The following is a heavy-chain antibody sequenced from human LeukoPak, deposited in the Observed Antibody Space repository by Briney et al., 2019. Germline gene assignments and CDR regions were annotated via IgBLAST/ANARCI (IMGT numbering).Heavy chain of an antibody. CDR1: GGTFSSYA. D-gene: IGHD3-22*01. J-gene: IGHJ4*02. CDR2: IIPIFGTA. V-gene: IGHV1-69*06. CDR3: TRSEPFYYDSSTYLGDLDY. Sequence: GASVKVSCKASGGTFSSYAISWVRQAPGQGLEWMGGIIPIFGTANYAQKFQGRVTFTADKSTSTAYMELSSLRSEDTAVYYCTRSEPFYYDSSTYLGDLDYWGQGTLVTVSS.